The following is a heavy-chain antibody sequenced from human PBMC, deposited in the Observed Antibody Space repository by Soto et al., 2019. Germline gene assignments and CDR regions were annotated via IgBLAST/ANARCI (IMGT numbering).Heavy chain of an antibody. CDR3: ARHIAAAGTFYYYYYMDV. Sequence: SETLSLTCTVSGGSISSYYWSWIRQPPGKGLEWIGYIYYSGSTNYNPSLKSRVTISVDTSKNQFSLKLSSVTAADTAVYYCARHIAAAGTFYYYYYMDVWGKGTTVTVSS. CDR1: GGSISSYY. CDR2: IYYSGST. J-gene: IGHJ6*03. V-gene: IGHV4-59*01. D-gene: IGHD6-13*01.